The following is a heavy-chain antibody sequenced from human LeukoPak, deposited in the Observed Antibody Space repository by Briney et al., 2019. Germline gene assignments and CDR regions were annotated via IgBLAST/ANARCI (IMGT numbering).Heavy chain of an antibody. CDR3: ASGSSGYYPDDAFDI. CDR1: GFTFSSYS. D-gene: IGHD3-22*01. Sequence: GGSLRLSCAASGFTFSSYSMNWVRQAPGKGLEWGSSISSSSSYIYYADSVKGRFTISRDNAKNSLYLQMNSLRAEDTAVYYCASGSSGYYPDDAFDIWGQGTMVTVSS. V-gene: IGHV3-21*01. CDR2: ISSSSSYI. J-gene: IGHJ3*02.